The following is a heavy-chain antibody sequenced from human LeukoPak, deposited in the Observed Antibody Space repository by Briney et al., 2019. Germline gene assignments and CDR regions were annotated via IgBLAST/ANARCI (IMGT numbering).Heavy chain of an antibody. J-gene: IGHJ4*02. CDR3: AREDGSGYLGY. CDR1: GGSVSSNTYY. D-gene: IGHD3-22*01. V-gene: IGHV4-61*01. CDR2: IYYSGST. Sequence: PSETLSLTCTVSGGSVSSNTYYWNWIRQPPGKGLEWIGYIYYSGSTNYNPSLKSRVTISVDTSKNQFSLKLTSLTAADTAVYYCAREDGSGYLGYWGQGTLVTVSS.